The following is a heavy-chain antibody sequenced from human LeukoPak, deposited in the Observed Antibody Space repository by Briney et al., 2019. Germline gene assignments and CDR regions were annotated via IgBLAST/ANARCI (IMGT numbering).Heavy chain of an antibody. D-gene: IGHD1-26*01. Sequence: SETLSLICAVYGGSFSGYYWSWIRQPPGKGLEWTGEINHSGSTNYNPSLKSRVTISVDTSKNQFSLKLSSVTAADTAVYYCARGGGSYDYWGQGTLVTVSS. CDR3: ARGGGSYDY. CDR1: GGSFSGYY. CDR2: INHSGST. J-gene: IGHJ4*02. V-gene: IGHV4-34*01.